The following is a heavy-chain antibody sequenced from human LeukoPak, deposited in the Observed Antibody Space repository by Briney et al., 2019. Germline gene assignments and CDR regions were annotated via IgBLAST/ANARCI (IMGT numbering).Heavy chain of an antibody. CDR2: IYTSGST. J-gene: IGHJ4*02. CDR3: ARNPAAAGPYYFDY. CDR1: GGSISSGSYY. D-gene: IGHD6-13*01. Sequence: PSETLSLTCTVSGGSISSGSYYWSWIRQPAGKGLEWIGRIYTSGSTNYNPSLKSRVTISVDTSKNQFSLKLSSVTAADTAVYYCARNPAAAGPYYFDYWGQGTLVTVSS. V-gene: IGHV4-61*02.